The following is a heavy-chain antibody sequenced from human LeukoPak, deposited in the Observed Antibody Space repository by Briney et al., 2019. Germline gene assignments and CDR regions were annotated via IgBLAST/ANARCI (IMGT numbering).Heavy chain of an antibody. V-gene: IGHV4-38-2*01. CDR1: SYSISISSGYY. D-gene: IGHD3-22*01. CDR3: ARARYDSSGYSDY. J-gene: IGHJ4*02. Sequence: SETLSLTCAVSSYSISISSGYYWDWIRQPPGKGLEWIGSIYHSGSTYYNPSLKSRVTISVDTSKNQFSLKLSSVTAADTAVYYCARARYDSSGYSDYWGQGTLVTVSS. CDR2: IYHSGST.